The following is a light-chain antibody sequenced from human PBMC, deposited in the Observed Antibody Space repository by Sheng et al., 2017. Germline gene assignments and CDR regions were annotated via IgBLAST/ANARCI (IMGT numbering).Light chain of an antibody. CDR3: QAWDSSILNV. V-gene: IGLV3-1*01. CDR2: QDS. CDR1: KLGDKY. Sequence: SYELTQPPSVSVSPGQTASITCSGDKLGDKYACWYQQKPGQSPVLVIYQDSKRPSGIPERFSGSNSGNTATLTISGTQAMDEADYYCQAWDSSILNVFGTGTKVTV. J-gene: IGLJ1*01.